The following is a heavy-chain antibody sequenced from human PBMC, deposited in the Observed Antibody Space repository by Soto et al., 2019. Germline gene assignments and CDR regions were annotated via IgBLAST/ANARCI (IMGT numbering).Heavy chain of an antibody. V-gene: IGHV1-58*01. CDR1: GFTFTSSA. J-gene: IGHJ5*02. D-gene: IGHD6-19*01. CDR3: AADRLLYSSGQGMNWFDP. CDR2: IVVGSGST. Sequence: SVKVSCKASGFTFTSSAVQWVRQARGQRLEWIGWIVVGSGSTHYAQKLQERATITRDMSTSTAYMELSSLRSEDTAVYYCAADRLLYSSGQGMNWFDPWGQGTLVTVSS.